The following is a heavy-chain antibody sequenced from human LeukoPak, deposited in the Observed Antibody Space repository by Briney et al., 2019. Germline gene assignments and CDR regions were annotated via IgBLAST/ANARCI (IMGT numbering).Heavy chain of an antibody. CDR2: ISGSGGST. CDR3: AKDRRSVDTAMVFDY. J-gene: IGHJ4*02. D-gene: IGHD5-18*01. Sequence: PGGSLRLSCAASGFTFSSYAMSWVRQAPGKGLEWVSAISGSGGSTYYADSVKGRFTISRDNSKNTLYLQMNSLRAEDTAVYYCAKDRRSVDTAMVFDYWGQGTLVTVSS. CDR1: GFTFSSYA. V-gene: IGHV3-23*01.